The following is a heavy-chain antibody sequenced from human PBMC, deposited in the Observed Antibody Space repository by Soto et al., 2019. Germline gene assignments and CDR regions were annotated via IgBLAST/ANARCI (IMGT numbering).Heavy chain of an antibody. Sequence: TSETLSLTCTVPGGSISSYYWRWIRQPPGKGLEWIGYIYYSGSTNYNPSLKSRVTISVDTSKNQFSLKLRSVTAADTAVYYCARSHGYYYGSGSYAPDAFDIWGQGTMVTVSS. CDR2: IYYSGST. J-gene: IGHJ3*02. V-gene: IGHV4-59*01. CDR3: ARSHGYYYGSGSYAPDAFDI. CDR1: GGSISSYY. D-gene: IGHD3-10*01.